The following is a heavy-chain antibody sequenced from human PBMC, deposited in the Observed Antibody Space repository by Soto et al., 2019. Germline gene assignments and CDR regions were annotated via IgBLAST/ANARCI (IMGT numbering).Heavy chain of an antibody. D-gene: IGHD6-6*01. Sequence: KPGGSLRLSCAASGFVFTSYTMNWVRQAPGKGLEWVSSISSSSGYIYYADSVKGRFTISRDNAKNSLYLQMHSLRVEDTAVYYCARDSGGSSYGMDVWGQGTTVTVSS. CDR3: ARDSGGSSYGMDV. CDR2: ISSSSGYI. J-gene: IGHJ6*02. CDR1: GFVFTSYT. V-gene: IGHV3-21*01.